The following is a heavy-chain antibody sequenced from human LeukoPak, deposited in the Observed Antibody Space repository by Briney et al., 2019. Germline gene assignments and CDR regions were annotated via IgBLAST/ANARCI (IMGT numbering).Heavy chain of an antibody. CDR2: INHSGNT. CDR3: AREDSSGSN. V-gene: IGHV4-34*01. Sequence: SETLSLTCVVYGGSFSDYYWSWIRQPPGKGLEWIGEINHSGNTNYDPSLKSRVTISVDTSKDQFSLKLSSVTAADTAVYYCAREDSSGSNWGRGTMVTVSS. D-gene: IGHD3-22*01. J-gene: IGHJ3*01. CDR1: GGSFSDYY.